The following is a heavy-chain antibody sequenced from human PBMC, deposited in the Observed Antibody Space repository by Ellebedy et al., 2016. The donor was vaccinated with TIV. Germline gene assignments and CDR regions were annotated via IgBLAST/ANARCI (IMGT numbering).Heavy chain of an antibody. V-gene: IGHV3-30*18. CDR3: AKDQGAGGSDY. J-gene: IGHJ4*02. Sequence: GESLKISCAASGFTFSIYDMHWVRQAPGKGLEWVAVISYDESNKYYADSVKGRFTISRDTSKNTLYLQMNSLRAEDTAVYYCAKDQGAGGSDYWGQGTLVTFSS. D-gene: IGHD1-26*01. CDR1: GFTFSIYD. CDR2: ISYDESNK.